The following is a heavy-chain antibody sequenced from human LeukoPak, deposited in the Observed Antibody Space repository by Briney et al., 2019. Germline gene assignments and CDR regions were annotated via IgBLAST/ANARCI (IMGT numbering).Heavy chain of an antibody. D-gene: IGHD6-19*01. CDR3: AKGSSIAVAGRILEWAWESIPPYY. Sequence: PGGSLRLSCAASGFTFSSYPMSWVRQAPGKGLEWVSPISGSGSSTSYEDSVRGRFTIYRDNSKNTLYLQMNSLRAEDTAVYYCAKGSSIAVAGRILEWAWESIPPYYWGQGTLVTVSS. CDR2: ISGSGSST. J-gene: IGHJ4*02. V-gene: IGHV3-23*01. CDR1: GFTFSSYP.